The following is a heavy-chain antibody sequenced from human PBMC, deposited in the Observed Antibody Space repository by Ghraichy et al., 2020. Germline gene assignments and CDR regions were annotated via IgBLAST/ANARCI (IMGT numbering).Heavy chain of an antibody. CDR3: ARDHGSSGWSRLGMDV. J-gene: IGHJ6*02. Sequence: GGSLRLSCAASGFIFSEYTMNWVRQAPGKGLEWVSYISSRSGTVYYADSVKGRFTISRDNVKSSLYLQMNSLRDEDTAVYYCARDHGSSGWSRLGMDVWGQGTTVTVSS. CDR1: GFIFSEYT. CDR2: ISSRSGTV. V-gene: IGHV3-48*02. D-gene: IGHD6-19*01.